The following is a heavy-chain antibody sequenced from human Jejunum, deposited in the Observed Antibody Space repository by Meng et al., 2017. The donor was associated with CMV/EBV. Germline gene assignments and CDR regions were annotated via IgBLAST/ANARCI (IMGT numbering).Heavy chain of an antibody. J-gene: IGHJ5*02. CDR2: IYYTGSS. D-gene: IGHD5-18*01. Sequence: SSSSHIHYWDWIRQPPGKGLEWIGGIYYTGSSYYNPSLKSRVTISLDTSKNQFSLKVNSVTAADTAIYYCARVCGYKPGHDEDWFDPWGQGTLVTVSS. CDR3: ARVCGYKPGHDEDWFDP. V-gene: IGHV4-39*07. CDR1: SSSSHIHY.